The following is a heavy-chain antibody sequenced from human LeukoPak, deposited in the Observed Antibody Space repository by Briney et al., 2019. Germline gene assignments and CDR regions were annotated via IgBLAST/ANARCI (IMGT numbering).Heavy chain of an antibody. CDR3: AKSGADILTGHSPDY. CDR1: GYTFTAYY. V-gene: IGHV1-46*01. D-gene: IGHD3-9*01. J-gene: IGHJ4*02. Sequence: ASVKVSCKASGYTFTAYYIHWVRQAPGQGLEWMGMINPSGGSTSYAQKFQGRVTMTRDTSTSTVYMELSSLRSEDTAAYYCAKSGADILTGHSPDYWGQGTLVTVSS. CDR2: INPSGGST.